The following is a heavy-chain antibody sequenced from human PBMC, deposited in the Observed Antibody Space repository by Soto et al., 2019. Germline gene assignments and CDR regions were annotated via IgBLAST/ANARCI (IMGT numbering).Heavy chain of an antibody. J-gene: IGHJ4*02. CDR3: ASMPRHLFGESYYFDY. CDR2: IYYSGST. CDR1: GGSISSYY. D-gene: IGHD3-10*02. V-gene: IGHV4-59*01. Sequence: KTSETLSLTCTVSGGSISSYYWSWIRQPPGKGLEWIGYIYYSGSTNYNPSLKSRVTISVDTSKNQFSLKLSSVTAADTAVYYCASMPRHLFGESYYFDYWGQGTLVTVSS.